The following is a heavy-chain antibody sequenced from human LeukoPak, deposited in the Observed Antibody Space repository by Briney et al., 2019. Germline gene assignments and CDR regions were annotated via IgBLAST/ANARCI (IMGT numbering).Heavy chain of an antibody. CDR3: ASGIRSSSWYSYYYYYMDV. CDR2: INPNSGGT. CDR1: GYTFTSYA. D-gene: IGHD6-13*01. Sequence: ASVKVSCKASGYTFTSYAMNWVRQAPGQGLEWMGWINPNSGGTNYAQKFQGRVTMTRDTSISTAYMELSRLRSDDTAVYYCASGIRSSSWYSYYYYYMDVWGKGTTVTVSS. V-gene: IGHV1-2*02. J-gene: IGHJ6*03.